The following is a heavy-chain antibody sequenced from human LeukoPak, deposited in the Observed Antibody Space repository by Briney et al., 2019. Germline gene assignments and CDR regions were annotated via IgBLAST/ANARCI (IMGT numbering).Heavy chain of an antibody. D-gene: IGHD3-3*01. Sequence: ASVKVSCKVSGYTLTELSMHWVRQAPGKGLEWMGGFDPEDGETIYAQKFQGRVTMTEDTSTDTAYMELSSLRSDDTAVYYCARGGRFLEWLPDYYGMDVWGQGTTVTVSS. J-gene: IGHJ6*02. CDR2: FDPEDGET. V-gene: IGHV1-24*01. CDR1: GYTLTELS. CDR3: ARGGRFLEWLPDYYGMDV.